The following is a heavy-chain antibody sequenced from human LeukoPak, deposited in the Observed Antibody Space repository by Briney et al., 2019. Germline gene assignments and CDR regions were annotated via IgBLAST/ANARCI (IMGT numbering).Heavy chain of an antibody. J-gene: IGHJ4*02. D-gene: IGHD1/OR15-1a*01. Sequence: PGRSLRLSCATSGFTFSSYAMHWVRPAPGKGLEWVALISYDGINQYYADSVKGRFIISRDNSKNTLYLQLNSLRLEDTAVYYCTLTTFGVVYYFDYWGQGTLVTVSS. CDR1: GFTFSSYA. CDR3: TLTTFGVVYYFDY. V-gene: IGHV3-30*04. CDR2: ISYDGINQ.